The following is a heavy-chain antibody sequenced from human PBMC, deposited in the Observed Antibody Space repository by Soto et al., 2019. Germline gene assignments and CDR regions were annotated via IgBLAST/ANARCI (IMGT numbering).Heavy chain of an antibody. CDR2: IIPIFGTA. V-gene: IGHV1-69*13. Sequence: VKVSCKASGGTFSSYAISWVRQAPGQGLEWMGGIIPIFGTANYAQKFQGRVTITADESTSTAYMELSSLRSEDTAVYYCARVAPHYYGKLVWFDPWGQGTLVTVSS. CDR1: GGTFSSYA. CDR3: ARVAPHYYGKLVWFDP. J-gene: IGHJ5*02. D-gene: IGHD3-10*01.